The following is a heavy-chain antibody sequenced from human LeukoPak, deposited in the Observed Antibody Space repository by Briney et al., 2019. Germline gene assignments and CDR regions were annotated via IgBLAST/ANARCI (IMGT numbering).Heavy chain of an antibody. Sequence: SETLSLTCAVYGGSFSGYYWSWIRQPPGKGLEWIGEINHSGSTNYNPSLKSRVTISVDTSKNQFSLKLSSVTAADTAVYYCARGDKYYYGSGSYPRYYYYMDVWGKGTTVTVSS. J-gene: IGHJ6*03. CDR3: ARGDKYYYGSGSYPRYYYYMDV. CDR1: GGSFSGYY. CDR2: INHSGST. V-gene: IGHV4-34*01. D-gene: IGHD3-10*01.